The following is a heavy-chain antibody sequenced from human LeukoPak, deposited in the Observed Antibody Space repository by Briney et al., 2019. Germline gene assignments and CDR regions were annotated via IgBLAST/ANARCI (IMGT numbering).Heavy chain of an antibody. V-gene: IGHV1-2*02. CDR1: GYTFTVYY. D-gene: IGHD2-2*01. Sequence: GASVTVSCMASGYTFTVYYMHWVRQAPGQGLEGMGWINPNSGGTNYAQKFQGRVTMTRDTSISTAYMELRRLRSDDTAVYYCARGYCSSTSCYHWFDPWGQGTLVTVSS. CDR2: INPNSGGT. CDR3: ARGYCSSTSCYHWFDP. J-gene: IGHJ5*02.